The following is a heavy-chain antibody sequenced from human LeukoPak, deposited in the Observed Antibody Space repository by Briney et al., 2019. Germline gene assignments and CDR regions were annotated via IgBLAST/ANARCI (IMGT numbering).Heavy chain of an antibody. CDR2: ISAYNGNT. J-gene: IGHJ4*02. V-gene: IGHV1-18*01. Sequence: GASVKVSCKASGYTFTSYGISWVRQAPGQGLEWMGWISAYNGNTNYAQKFQGRVTMTRDTSISTAYMELSRLRSDDTAVYYCAIYTAMVTRVDYWGQGTLVTVSS. D-gene: IGHD5-18*01. CDR3: AIYTAMVTRVDY. CDR1: GYTFTSYG.